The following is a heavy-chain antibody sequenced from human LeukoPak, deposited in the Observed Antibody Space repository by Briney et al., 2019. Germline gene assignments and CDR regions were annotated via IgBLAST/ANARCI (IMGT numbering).Heavy chain of an antibody. CDR1: GGTFSSYA. CDR2: SSAYNGDT. CDR3: ARVPEDSLYYYYYMDV. Sequence: ASVKVSCKASGGTFSSYAISWVRQAPGQGFEWMGWSSAYNGDTKYSQKLQGRVTMTTDTSTSTAYMELRSLRSDDTAVYYCARVPEDSLYYYYYMDVWGKGTTVTISS. V-gene: IGHV1-18*01. J-gene: IGHJ6*03.